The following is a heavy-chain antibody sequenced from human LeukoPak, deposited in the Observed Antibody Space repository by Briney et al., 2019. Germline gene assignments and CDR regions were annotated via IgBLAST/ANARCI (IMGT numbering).Heavy chain of an antibody. Sequence: SETLSLTCTVSGGSVSSGSYYWSWIRQPPGRGLEWIGYFYYSGTTNYNPSLKSRVTISVETSKNHFSLKLSSVTAADTAVYYCARVVITQGSYFDYWGQGTLVTVSS. CDR2: FYYSGTT. CDR1: GGSVSSGSYY. D-gene: IGHD3-22*01. CDR3: ARVVITQGSYFDY. J-gene: IGHJ4*02. V-gene: IGHV4-61*03.